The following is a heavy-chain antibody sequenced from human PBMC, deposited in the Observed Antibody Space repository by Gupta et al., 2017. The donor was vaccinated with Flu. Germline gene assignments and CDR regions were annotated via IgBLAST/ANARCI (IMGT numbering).Heavy chain of an antibody. D-gene: IGHD3-3*01. Sequence: VRQAPGKGLEWVAVIWYDGSNKYYADSVKGRFTISRDNSKNTLYLQMNSLRAEDTAVYYCARGANEGNDFWSGYYYYGMDVWGQGTTVTVSS. CDR2: IWYDGSNK. CDR3: ARGANEGNDFWSGYYYYGMDV. V-gene: IGHV3-33*01. J-gene: IGHJ6*02.